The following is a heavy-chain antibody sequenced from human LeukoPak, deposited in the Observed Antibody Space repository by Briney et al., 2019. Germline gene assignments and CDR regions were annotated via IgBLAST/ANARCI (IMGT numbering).Heavy chain of an antibody. D-gene: IGHD3-10*01. CDR2: IYYSGST. J-gene: IGHJ4*02. CDR3: ARARFLDY. V-gene: IGHV4-59*01. CDR1: GGSISSYY. Sequence: SETLSLTCTVSGGSISSYYWSWIRQPPGKGLGWIGYIYYSGSTNYNPSLKSRVTISVDTSKNQFSLKLSSVTAADTAVYYCARARFLDYWGQGTLVTVSS.